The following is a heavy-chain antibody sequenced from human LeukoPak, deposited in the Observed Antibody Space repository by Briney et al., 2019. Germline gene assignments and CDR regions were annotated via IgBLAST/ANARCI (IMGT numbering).Heavy chain of an antibody. J-gene: IGHJ5*02. Sequence: VASVKVSCKASGGTFSSYAISWVRQAPGQGLEWMGGIIPIFGTSNYAQKFQGRVTSTTDESTSTAYMELSSLRSEDTAVYYCASAIVVVTAIPGWFDPWGQGTLVTVSS. D-gene: IGHD2-21*02. CDR3: ASAIVVVTAIPGWFDP. CDR2: IIPIFGTS. V-gene: IGHV1-69*05. CDR1: GGTFSSYA.